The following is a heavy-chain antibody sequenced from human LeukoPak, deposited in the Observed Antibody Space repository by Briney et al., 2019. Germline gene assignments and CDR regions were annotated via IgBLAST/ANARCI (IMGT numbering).Heavy chain of an antibody. CDR2: ISSSGSTI. D-gene: IGHD6-19*01. J-gene: IGHJ6*02. CDR1: GFTFSDYY. Sequence: KAGGSLRLSCAASGFTFSDYYMSWIRQAPGKGLEWVSYISSSGSTIYYADSVKGRFTISRDNAKNSLYLQMNSLRAEDTAVYYCARANSGYSSGWYYYYGMDVWGQGTTVTVSS. CDR3: ARANSGYSSGWYYYYGMDV. V-gene: IGHV3-11*01.